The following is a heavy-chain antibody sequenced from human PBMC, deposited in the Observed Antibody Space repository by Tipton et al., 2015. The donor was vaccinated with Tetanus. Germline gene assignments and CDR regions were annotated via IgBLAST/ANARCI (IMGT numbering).Heavy chain of an antibody. CDR2: ISYDGSNK. Sequence: SLRLSCAASGFIFRSYAMNWVRQAPGKGLEWVAVISYDGSNKYYADSVKGRFTISRDNSKNTLYLQMNSLRAEDTAVYYCAREGGVYDSSGYYLIFDYWGQGTLVTVSS. CDR1: GFIFRSYA. J-gene: IGHJ4*02. CDR3: AREGGVYDSSGYYLIFDY. D-gene: IGHD3-22*01. V-gene: IGHV3-30*04.